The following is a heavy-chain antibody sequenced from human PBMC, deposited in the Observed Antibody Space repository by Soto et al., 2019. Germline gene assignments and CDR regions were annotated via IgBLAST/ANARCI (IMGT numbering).Heavy chain of an antibody. CDR3: ARAGIAAAGLDY. D-gene: IGHD6-13*01. Sequence: SETLSLTCAVSGGSISSGGYSWSWIRQPPGKGLEWIGYIYHSGSTYHNPSLKSRVTISVDRSKNQFSLKLSSVTAADTAVYYCARAGIAAAGLDYWGQGTLVTVSS. J-gene: IGHJ4*02. CDR2: IYHSGST. CDR1: GGSISSGGYS. V-gene: IGHV4-30-2*01.